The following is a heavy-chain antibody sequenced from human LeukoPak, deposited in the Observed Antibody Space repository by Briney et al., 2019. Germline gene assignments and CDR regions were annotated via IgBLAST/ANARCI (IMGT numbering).Heavy chain of an antibody. CDR1: GYTFTSYD. D-gene: IGHD3-10*01. CDR2: MNPNSGNT. CDR3: ARNVPSTGDFVY. V-gene: IGHV1-8*01. Sequence: GASVKVSCKASGYTFTSYDINWVRQATGQGLEWTGWMNPNSGNTGYAQKFQGRVTMTRDTSISTAYMELSSLTSEDTAVYYCARNVPSTGDFVYWGQGTLVAVS. J-gene: IGHJ4*02.